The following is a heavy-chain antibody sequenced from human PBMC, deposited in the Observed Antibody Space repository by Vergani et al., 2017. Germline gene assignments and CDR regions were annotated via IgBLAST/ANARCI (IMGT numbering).Heavy chain of an antibody. J-gene: IGHJ4*02. CDR2: IYPADSDT. CDR3: ARHTTYTDS. D-gene: IGHD1-1*01. CDR1: GYSFNSYW. Sequence: EVQPVQSGAEVKKPGESLKISCKGSGYSFNSYWIGWVRQMPGKGLEWMGIIYPADSDTRYSPSFQGQVTISADKSISTAFLQWDSLKASDTALYYCARHTTYTDSWGQGTLVTVSS. V-gene: IGHV5-51*01.